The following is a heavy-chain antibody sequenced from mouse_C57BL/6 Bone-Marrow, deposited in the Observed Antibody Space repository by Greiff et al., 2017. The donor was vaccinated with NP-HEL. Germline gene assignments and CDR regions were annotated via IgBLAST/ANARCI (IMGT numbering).Heavy chain of an antibody. CDR1: GFNIKDDY. Sequence: EVQLQQSGAELVRPGASVKLSCTASGFNIKDDYMHWVKQRPEQGLEWIGWIDPENGDTEYASKFQGKATITADTSSNTAYLQLSSRTSEDTAVYYCTTGITTVVAPFAYWGQGTLVTVSA. V-gene: IGHV14-4*01. D-gene: IGHD1-1*01. CDR3: TTGITTVVAPFAY. J-gene: IGHJ3*01. CDR2: IDPENGDT.